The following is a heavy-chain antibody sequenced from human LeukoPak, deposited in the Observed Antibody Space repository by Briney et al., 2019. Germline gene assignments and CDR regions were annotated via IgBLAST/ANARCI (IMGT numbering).Heavy chain of an antibody. CDR1: GFTFWDYA. D-gene: IGHD3-22*01. J-gene: IGHJ4*02. Sequence: GRSLRLPCTASGFTFWDYAMSWGRQAPGKGLEWGGFIRSKAYGGTTEYAASVKGRFTISRDDSKSIAYLQMNSLNTEDTAVYYCTRDQLESFYDSSGYYHTVDFWGQGTLVTVSS. CDR3: TRDQLESFYDSSGYYHTVDF. V-gene: IGHV3-49*04. CDR2: IRSKAYGGTT.